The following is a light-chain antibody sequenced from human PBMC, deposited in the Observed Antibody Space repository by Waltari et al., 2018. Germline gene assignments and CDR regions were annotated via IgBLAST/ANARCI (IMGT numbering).Light chain of an antibody. Sequence: PLDPAVSVAMGQTVRITCQGASLRRYYASWYRQRPGQAPTLVMYGKNNRPSGVPDRVSGSSSDNTASLTITGAQAEEEADDYCHSRDASGVGGTFGGGTKLTVL. CDR2: GKN. J-gene: IGLJ3*02. V-gene: IGLV3-19*01. CDR3: HSRDASGVGGT. CDR1: SLRRYY.